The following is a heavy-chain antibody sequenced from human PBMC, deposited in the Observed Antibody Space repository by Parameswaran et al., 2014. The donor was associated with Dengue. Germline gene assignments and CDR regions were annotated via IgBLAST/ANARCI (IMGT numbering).Heavy chain of an antibody. CDR2: INPSGGST. Sequence: WVRQAPGQGLEWMGIINPSGGSTSYAQKFQGRVTMTRDTSTSTVYMELSSLRSEDTAVYYCARSGYDYPVRGYYFDYWGQGNAGHRLL. J-gene: IGHJ4*02. CDR3: ARSGYDYPVRGYYFDY. V-gene: IGHV1-46*01. D-gene: IGHD5-12*01.